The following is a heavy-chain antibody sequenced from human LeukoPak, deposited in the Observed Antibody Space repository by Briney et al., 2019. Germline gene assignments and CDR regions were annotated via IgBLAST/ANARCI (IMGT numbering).Heavy chain of an antibody. V-gene: IGHV3-23*01. CDR3: AKDLYYDSSGLLMSNSAFDI. Sequence: GGSLRLSCAASGFTFSSYAMSWVRQAPGKGLEWVSAISGSGGSTYYADSVKGRFTISRDNSKNTLYLQMNSLRAEDTAVYYCAKDLYYDSSGLLMSNSAFDIWGQGTMVTVSS. CDR2: ISGSGGST. J-gene: IGHJ3*02. D-gene: IGHD3-22*01. CDR1: GFTFSSYA.